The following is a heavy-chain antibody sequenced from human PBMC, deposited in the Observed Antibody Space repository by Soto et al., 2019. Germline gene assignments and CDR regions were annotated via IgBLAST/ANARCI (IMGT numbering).Heavy chain of an antibody. CDR2: PNPNNGST. CDR1: GYPFIVHY. V-gene: IGHV1-2*02. J-gene: IGHJ4*02. Sequence: ASVKVSFKASGYPFIVHYIHSMRQAPGKGIEWIGWPNPNNGSTKYAQKFRGRVTMSRDASSTTVYVELSSLRSDDTAVYFCARDVNPYYGPGSLNGYFDYWGQGTMVTVSS. CDR3: ARDVNPYYGPGSLNGYFDY. D-gene: IGHD3-10*01.